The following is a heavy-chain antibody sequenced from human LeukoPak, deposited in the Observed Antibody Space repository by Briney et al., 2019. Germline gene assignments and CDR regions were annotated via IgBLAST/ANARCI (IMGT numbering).Heavy chain of an antibody. CDR2: TYYKSKWYH. Sequence: SQTLSLTCAISWDSVSSNSAACAWIRQSPSRGLEWLGRTYYKSKWYHHYAQSVQSRITVNPDTSRNQFSLQLNSVTPEDTAVYYCARGNYYYETWGQGTMVTVSS. D-gene: IGHD3-22*01. V-gene: IGHV6-1*01. CDR3: ARGNYYYET. J-gene: IGHJ3*01. CDR1: WDSVSSNSAA.